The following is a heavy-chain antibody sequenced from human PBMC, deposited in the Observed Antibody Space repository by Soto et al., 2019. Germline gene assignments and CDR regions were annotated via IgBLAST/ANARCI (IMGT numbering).Heavy chain of an antibody. CDR3: ARHPNSGWLGY. CDR1: GGSISSSSYY. V-gene: IGHV4-39*01. J-gene: IGHJ4*02. CDR2: VYYTGNT. Sequence: QLQLQESGPGLVKPSETLSLTCTVSGGSISSSSYYWAWIRQPPGKGLEWIGSVYYTGNTYYGPSLKSRVTLSVDTSKNHFSLKLRSVTAADTAIYYCARHPNSGWLGYWGQGTLVTVSS. D-gene: IGHD6-19*01.